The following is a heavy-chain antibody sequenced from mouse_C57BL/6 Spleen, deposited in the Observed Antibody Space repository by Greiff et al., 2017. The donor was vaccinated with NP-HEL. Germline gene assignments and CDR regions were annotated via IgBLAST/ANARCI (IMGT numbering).Heavy chain of an antibody. CDR2: IYPGSGST. D-gene: IGHD1-1*01. J-gene: IGHJ1*03. V-gene: IGHV1-55*01. Sequence: QVQLQQPGAELVKPGASVTMSCKASGYTFTSYWITWVKQRPGQGLEWIGDIYPGSGSTYYNEKFKSKATLTVDTSSSTAYMQLRSLTSEDSAVYYCAREGYYVSSWYFDVWGTGTTVTVSS. CDR3: AREGYYVSSWYFDV. CDR1: GYTFTSYW.